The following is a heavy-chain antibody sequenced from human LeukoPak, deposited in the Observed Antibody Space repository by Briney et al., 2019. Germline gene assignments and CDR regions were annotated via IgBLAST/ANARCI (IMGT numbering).Heavy chain of an antibody. CDR2: INSDGSST. V-gene: IGHV3-74*01. D-gene: IGHD3-3*01. Sequence: GGSLRLSCAASGFTFSSHWMHWVRQAPGKGLVWVSRINSDGSSTYYADSVKGRFTISRDNAKNTLYLQMNSLRAEDTAVYYCARGGFRVVDLDYWGQGILVIVSS. CDR3: ARGGFRVVDLDY. CDR1: GFTFSSHW. J-gene: IGHJ4*02.